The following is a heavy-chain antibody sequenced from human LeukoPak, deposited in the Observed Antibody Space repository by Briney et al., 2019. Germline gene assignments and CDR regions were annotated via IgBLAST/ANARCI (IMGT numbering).Heavy chain of an antibody. CDR1: GFTFDDYA. V-gene: IGHV3-9*01. J-gene: IGHJ4*02. CDR2: ISWNSGSI. D-gene: IGHD3-22*01. Sequence: GGSLRLSCAASGFTFDDYAMHWVRQALGKGLEWVSGISWNSGSIGYADSVKGRFTISRDNAKNSLYLQMNSLRAEDTALYYCAKGFYDSSGYFDYWGQGTLVTVSS. CDR3: AKGFYDSSGYFDY.